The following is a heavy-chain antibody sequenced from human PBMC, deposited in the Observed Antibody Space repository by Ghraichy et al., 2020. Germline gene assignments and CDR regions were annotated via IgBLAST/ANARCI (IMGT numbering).Heavy chain of an antibody. CDR3: ARERGDYLWGSYRYFDY. D-gene: IGHD3-16*02. CDR1: GASLSTDY. CDR2: IYTSGTT. V-gene: IGHV4-4*07. J-gene: IGHJ4*02. Sequence: SETLSLPCTVSGASLSTDYWSWIRQPAGRGLEWIGRIYTSGTTNYNPSLKSRVTMSVDTSKNQFSLKLSSVTAADTAVYYCARERGDYLWGSYRYFDYWGQGTLVTVAS.